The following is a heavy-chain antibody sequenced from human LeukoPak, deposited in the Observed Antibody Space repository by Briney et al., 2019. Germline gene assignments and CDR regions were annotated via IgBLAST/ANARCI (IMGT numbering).Heavy chain of an antibody. CDR3: ARECTSCPKDAFDI. J-gene: IGHJ3*02. D-gene: IGHD2-2*01. V-gene: IGHV3-30-3*01. CDR2: ISYDGSNK. Sequence: GGSLRLSCAASGFTFSSYAMHWVRQAPGKGLEWVAVISYDGSNKYYADSVKGRFTISRDNSKDTLYLQMNSLRAEDTAVYYCARECTSCPKDAFDIWGQGTMVTVSS. CDR1: GFTFSSYA.